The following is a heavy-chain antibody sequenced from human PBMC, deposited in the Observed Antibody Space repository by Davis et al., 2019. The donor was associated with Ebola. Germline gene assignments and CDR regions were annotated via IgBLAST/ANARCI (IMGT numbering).Heavy chain of an antibody. D-gene: IGHD6-13*01. CDR3: TSTAGTELDY. J-gene: IGHJ4*02. CDR2: IKSKTDGGTT. V-gene: IGHV3-15*01. CDR1: GFTFSNAW. Sequence: GESLKISCAASGFTFSNAWMSWVRQAPGKGLEWVGRIKSKTDGGTTDYAAPVKGRFTISRDDSKNTAYLQMNSLKTEDTAVYYCTSTAGTELDYWGQGTLITVSS.